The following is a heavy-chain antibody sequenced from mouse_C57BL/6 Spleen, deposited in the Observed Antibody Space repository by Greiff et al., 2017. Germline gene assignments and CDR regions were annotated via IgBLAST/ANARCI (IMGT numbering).Heavy chain of an antibody. J-gene: IGHJ1*03. Sequence: QVQLQQPGAELVKPGASVKLSCKASGYTFTSYWMHWVKQRPGRGLEWIGRIDPNSGGTKYNEKFKSKATLTVDKPSSTAYMQLSILTSEDSAVYYSAKLGLDWYFDFWGTGTTGTVSS. CDR3: AKLGLDWYFDF. D-gene: IGHD4-1*01. CDR2: IDPNSGGT. V-gene: IGHV1-72*01. CDR1: GYTFTSYW.